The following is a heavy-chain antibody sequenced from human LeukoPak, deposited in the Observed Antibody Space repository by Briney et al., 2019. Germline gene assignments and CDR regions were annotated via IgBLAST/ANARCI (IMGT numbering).Heavy chain of an antibody. CDR1: GFTLSSYA. CDR3: AKGIYSSGWSYFDY. CDR2: ISGSGGST. D-gene: IGHD6-19*01. V-gene: IGHV3-23*01. Sequence: GGSLRLSCAASGFTLSSYAMSWVRQAPGKGLEWVSAISGSGGSTYYADSVKGRFTISRDNSKNTLYLQMNSLRAEDTAVYYCAKGIYSSGWSYFDYWGHGTLVTVSS. J-gene: IGHJ4*01.